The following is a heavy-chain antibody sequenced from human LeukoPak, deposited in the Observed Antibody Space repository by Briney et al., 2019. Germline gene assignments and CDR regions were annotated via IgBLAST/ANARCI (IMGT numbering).Heavy chain of an antibody. CDR2: IYYSGST. CDR1: GGSISSYY. CDR3: ARCLRTHYGSGSRTYYYGMDV. Sequence: PSETLSLTCTVSGGSISSYYWSWIRQPPAKGLEWMGYIYYSGSTNYHPSLTSRVTISVDTSKTKFSLTLSSAPAPDPAVYYCARCLRTHYGSGSRTYYYGMDVWGQGTTVTVSS. D-gene: IGHD3-10*01. V-gene: IGHV4-59*01. J-gene: IGHJ6*02.